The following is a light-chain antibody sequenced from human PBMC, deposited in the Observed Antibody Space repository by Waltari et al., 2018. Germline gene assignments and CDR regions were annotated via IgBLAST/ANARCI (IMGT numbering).Light chain of an antibody. CDR3: QQYYSTPYT. CDR2: AAS. CDR1: QSISSY. V-gene: IGKV1-39*01. J-gene: IGKJ2*01. Sequence: DIQMTRSPSSLSASVGDRVTITCRASQSISSYLNWYQQKPGKAPKLLIYAASSLQSGVPSRFSGSGSGTDFTLTISSLQAEDVAVYYCQQYYSTPYTFGQGTKLEIK.